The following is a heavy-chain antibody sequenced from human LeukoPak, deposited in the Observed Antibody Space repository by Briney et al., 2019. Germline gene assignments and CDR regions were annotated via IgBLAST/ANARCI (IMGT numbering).Heavy chain of an antibody. D-gene: IGHD3-16*01. CDR3: ARSLTPVSY. CDR2: IFPADSDT. CDR1: GYIFSNYW. V-gene: IGHV5-51*01. J-gene: IGHJ4*02. Sequence: GESLKISCKGSGYIFSNYWIGWVRQMPGKGLGWMGIIFPADSDTRYNPSFQDQVTISADKSISTAYLQWSSLKASDTAMYYCARSLTPVSYWGQGTLVTVS.